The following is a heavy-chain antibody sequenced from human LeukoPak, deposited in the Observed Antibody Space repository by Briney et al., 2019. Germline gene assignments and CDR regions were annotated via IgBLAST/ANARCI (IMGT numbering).Heavy chain of an antibody. CDR3: ARIAVAGHYYYYGMDV. CDR1: GYTFTGYY. Sequence: ASVKVSCKASGYTFTGYYMHWVRQAPGQGLEWMGWINPNSGGTNYAQKFQGRVTMTRDTSISTAYMELSRLRSDDTAVYYCARIAVAGHYYYYGMDVWGQGTLVTVSS. CDR2: INPNSGGT. D-gene: IGHD6-19*01. V-gene: IGHV1-2*02. J-gene: IGHJ6*02.